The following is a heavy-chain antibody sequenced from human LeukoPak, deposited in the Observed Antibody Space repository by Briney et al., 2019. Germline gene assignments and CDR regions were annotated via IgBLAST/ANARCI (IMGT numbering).Heavy chain of an antibody. CDR2: IRYDGSNK. V-gene: IGHV3-30*02. CDR3: AKAFGDYEATLTDY. Sequence: GGSLRLSCAASGFTFSSYGMHWVRQAPGEGLEWVAFIRYDGSNKYYADSVKGRFTISRDNSKNTLYLQMNSLRAEDTAVYYCAKAFGDYEATLTDYWGQGTLVTVSS. D-gene: IGHD4-17*01. J-gene: IGHJ4*02. CDR1: GFTFSSYG.